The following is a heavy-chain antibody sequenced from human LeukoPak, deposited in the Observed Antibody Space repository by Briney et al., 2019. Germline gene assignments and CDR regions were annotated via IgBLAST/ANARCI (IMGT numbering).Heavy chain of an antibody. CDR2: IYYSGST. J-gene: IGHJ6*03. CDR3: ARLLWRSSSWARANMDV. D-gene: IGHD6-13*01. V-gene: IGHV4-59*12. CDR1: GGSISSYY. Sequence: SETLSLTCTVSGGSISSYYWSWIRQPPGKGLEWIGYIYYSGSTNYNPSLKSRVTISVDTSKNQFSLKLSSVTAADTAVYYCARLLWRSSSWARANMDVWGKGTTVTVSS.